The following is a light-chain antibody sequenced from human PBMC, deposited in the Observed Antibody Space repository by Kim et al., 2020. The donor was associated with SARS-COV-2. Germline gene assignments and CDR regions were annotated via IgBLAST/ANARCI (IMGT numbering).Light chain of an antibody. CDR1: QNIVIQ. V-gene: IGKV1-39*01. J-gene: IGKJ2*03. CDR3: QQSYSLPYS. CDR2: YAS. Sequence: ASVGDRVPLPCRAMQNIVIQLNWYQQKPGKAPKVVIYYASSLESGVPSRFSGSGSGTDFTLTISSLQPEDFVTYYCQQSYSLPYSFGQGTKLEI.